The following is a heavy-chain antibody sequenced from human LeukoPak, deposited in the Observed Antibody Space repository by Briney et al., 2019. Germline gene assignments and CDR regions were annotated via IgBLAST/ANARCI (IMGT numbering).Heavy chain of an antibody. CDR1: GFTFSSYA. CDR3: ARDGGLWFGELLELSYFDY. Sequence: GKSLRLSCAASGFTFSSYAMHWVRQAPGKGLEWVAVISYDGSNKYYADSVKGRFTISRDNSKNTLYLQMNSLRAEDTAVYYCARDGGLWFGELLELSYFDYWGQGTLVTVSS. CDR2: ISYDGSNK. V-gene: IGHV3-30-3*01. D-gene: IGHD3-10*01. J-gene: IGHJ4*02.